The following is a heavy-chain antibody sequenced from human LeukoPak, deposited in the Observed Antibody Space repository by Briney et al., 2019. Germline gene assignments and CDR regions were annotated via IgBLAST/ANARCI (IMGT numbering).Heavy chain of an antibody. J-gene: IGHJ5*02. CDR1: GYTFTNYG. CDR3: ARGENWFDP. CDR2: ISTYKGNR. Sequence: VASVQVSCKASGYTFTNYGINWVRQAPGQGLEWMGWISTYKGNRNYAQNLQGRVTMTTDTSTSTVYMELRSLRSDDTAVYYCARGENWFDPWGQGTLVTVSS. V-gene: IGHV1-18*01.